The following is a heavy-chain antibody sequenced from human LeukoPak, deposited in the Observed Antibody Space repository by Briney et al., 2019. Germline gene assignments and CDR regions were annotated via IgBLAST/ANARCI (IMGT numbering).Heavy chain of an antibody. D-gene: IGHD3-3*01. Sequence: GGSLRLSCAASGFTFSSYAMHWVRQAPGKGLEWVAVISYDGSNKYYADSVKGRFTISRDNSKNTLYLQMNSLRAEDTAVYYCARTLPPTYYDLWSGHWYYYYYGMDVWGQGTTATVSS. V-gene: IGHV3-30-3*01. J-gene: IGHJ6*02. CDR1: GFTFSSYA. CDR3: ARTLPPTYYDLWSGHWYYYYYGMDV. CDR2: ISYDGSNK.